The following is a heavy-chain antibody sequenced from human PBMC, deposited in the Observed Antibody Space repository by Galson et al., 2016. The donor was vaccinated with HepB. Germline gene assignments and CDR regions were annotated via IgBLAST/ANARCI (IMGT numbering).Heavy chain of an antibody. Sequence: SLRLACAASGCTVSSYGRNWVRQAPGKGLEWVAGIWYDGSNKYYADSVKGRFTISSDNSKNTLYLQMNSLRAEDTAVYYCARDEFYGSSAYYSNWFDPWGQGTLVTVSS. CDR2: IWYDGSNK. J-gene: IGHJ5*02. V-gene: IGHV3-33*01. CDR1: GCTVSSYG. CDR3: ARDEFYGSSAYYSNWFDP. D-gene: IGHD3-22*01.